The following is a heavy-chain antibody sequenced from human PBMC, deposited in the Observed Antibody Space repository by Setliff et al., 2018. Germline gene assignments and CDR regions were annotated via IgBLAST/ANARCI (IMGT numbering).Heavy chain of an antibody. CDR2: IYSSGIT. V-gene: IGHV4-59*08. Sequence: TSETLSLTCTVSGGSITNFYWNWIRQSPGKGLEWIGYIYSSGITNYNPSLKSRLTMSVDTSKNQFSLHLSSMTAADTAVYCCARQPPLNWAIPFDLWGQGKRVTVSS. D-gene: IGHD7-27*01. J-gene: IGHJ3*01. CDR1: GGSITNFY. CDR3: ARQPPLNWAIPFDL.